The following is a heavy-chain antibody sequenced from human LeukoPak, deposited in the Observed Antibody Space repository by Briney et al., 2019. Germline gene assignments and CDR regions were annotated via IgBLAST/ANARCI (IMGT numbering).Heavy chain of an antibody. Sequence: PSETLSLTCTVPGGSISSYYWSWIRQPAGKVLEWIGRIYTSGSTNYNPSLKSRVTMSVDTSKNQFSLKLSSVTAADTAVYYCARDGSTGYYYYMDVWGKGTTVTISS. D-gene: IGHD3-10*01. CDR2: IYTSGST. CDR1: GGSISSYY. V-gene: IGHV4-4*07. J-gene: IGHJ6*03. CDR3: ARDGSTGYYYYMDV.